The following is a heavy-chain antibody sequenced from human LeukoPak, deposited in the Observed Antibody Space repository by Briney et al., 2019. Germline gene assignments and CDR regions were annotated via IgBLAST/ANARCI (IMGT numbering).Heavy chain of an antibody. CDR1: GGSISSYY. CDR2: IYYSGST. J-gene: IGHJ4*02. CDR3: ARQSNYGDYYFDY. D-gene: IGHD4-17*01. V-gene: IGHV4-59*08. Sequence: NPSETLSLTCTVSGGSISSYYWSWIRQPPGKGLEWIGYIYYSGSTNYNPSLKSRLTISVDTSKNQFSLKLSSVTAADTAVYYCARQSNYGDYYFDYRGQGTLVTVSS.